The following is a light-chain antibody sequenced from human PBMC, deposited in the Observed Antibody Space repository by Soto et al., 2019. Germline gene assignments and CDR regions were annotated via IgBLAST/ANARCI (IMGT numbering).Light chain of an antibody. Sequence: ETLLTQSPATLSLSPGERATLSCRASQSVNGFLAWYQQKPGQAPRLLIYDVSYRAAGIPARFSGSGSGTDFTLTISSLEPEDFAVYYCQLYGISPHFGQGTRLEIK. CDR2: DVS. V-gene: IGKV3-11*01. CDR3: QLYGISPH. CDR1: QSVNGF. J-gene: IGKJ5*01.